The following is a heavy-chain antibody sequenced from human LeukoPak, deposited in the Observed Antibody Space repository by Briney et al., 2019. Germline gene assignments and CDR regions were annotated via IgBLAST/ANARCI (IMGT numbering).Heavy chain of an antibody. CDR2: IYSDNT. D-gene: IGHD3-22*01. Sequence: GGSLRLSCTVSGFTVSSNSMSWVRQAPGKGLEWVSFIYSDNTHYSDSVKGRFTISRDNSKNTLYLQMNSLRAEDTAVYYCAKGMPTYYYDSSGYPYAFDIWGQGTMVTVSS. CDR1: GFTVSSNS. V-gene: IGHV3-53*01. J-gene: IGHJ3*02. CDR3: AKGMPTYYYDSSGYPYAFDI.